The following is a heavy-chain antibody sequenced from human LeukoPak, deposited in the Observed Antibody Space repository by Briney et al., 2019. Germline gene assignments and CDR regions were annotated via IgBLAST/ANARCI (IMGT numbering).Heavy chain of an antibody. J-gene: IGHJ1*01. Sequence: PGGSLRLSCAASGFTFDNYAIHWVRQAPGKGLEWVSLISGDGGSTYYADSMKGRFTISRDNSKNSLYLQMNSLRTEGTALYYCARDSQEFFQHWGQGTLVTVSS. CDR3: ARDSQEFFQH. V-gene: IGHV3-43*02. CDR1: GFTFDNYA. CDR2: ISGDGGST.